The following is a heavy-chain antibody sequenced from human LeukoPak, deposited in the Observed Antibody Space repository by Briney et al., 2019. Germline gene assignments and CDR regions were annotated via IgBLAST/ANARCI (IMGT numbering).Heavy chain of an antibody. D-gene: IGHD6-13*01. J-gene: IGHJ5*02. CDR2: ISAYSGNT. CDR1: GCTFTSYG. V-gene: IGHV1-18*01. Sequence: ALVKVSCKASGCTFTSYGISWVRQAPGQGLEWMGWISAYSGNTNYAQKLQGRVTMTTDTSTSTAYMELRSLRSDDTAVYYCARDHTPTYSSSWYNWFDPWGQGTLVTVSS. CDR3: ARDHTPTYSSSWYNWFDP.